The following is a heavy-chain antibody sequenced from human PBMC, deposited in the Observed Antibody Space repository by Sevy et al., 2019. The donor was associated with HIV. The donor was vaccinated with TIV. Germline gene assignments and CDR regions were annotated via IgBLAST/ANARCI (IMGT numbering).Heavy chain of an antibody. D-gene: IGHD2-15*01. CDR1: GFTFSSYA. J-gene: IGHJ4*02. V-gene: IGHV3-21*01. Sequence: GGSLRLSCAASGFTFSSYAMHWVRQAPGKGLEWVSSINAISSNIYYAYSVKGRFTISRDNAENSLYLQMNSVRAEDTAVYYCARDLFSGGNAVYGYWGQGTLVTVSS. CDR2: INAISSNI. CDR3: ARDLFSGGNAVYGY.